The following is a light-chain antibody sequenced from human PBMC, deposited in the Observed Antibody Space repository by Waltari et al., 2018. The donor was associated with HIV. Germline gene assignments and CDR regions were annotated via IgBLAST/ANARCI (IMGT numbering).Light chain of an antibody. CDR3: QSYDSSLWV. Sequence: QSVLTQPPSVSGAPGQRVTISCTGSSSNIGAGYDVHWYQQLPGTAPKLLIDGTSNRPAGVPDRFSGAKSGTSASLAITGLQAEDEADYYCQSYDSSLWVFGGGTKLTVL. J-gene: IGLJ3*02. CDR1: SSNIGAGYD. CDR2: GTS. V-gene: IGLV1-40*01.